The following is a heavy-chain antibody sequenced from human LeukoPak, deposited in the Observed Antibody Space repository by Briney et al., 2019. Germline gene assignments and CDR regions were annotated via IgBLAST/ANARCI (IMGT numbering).Heavy chain of an antibody. J-gene: IGHJ6*03. V-gene: IGHV4-30-4*08. Sequence: PSQTLSLTCTVSGGSISSGDYYWSWIRQPPGKGLEWIGYIYYSGSTYYNPSLKSRVTISVDTSKNQFSLKLSSVTAADTAVYYCARFASSAEEVEYYDFWSGPQGYYMDVWGKGTTVTVSS. CDR3: ARFASSAEEVEYYDFWSGPQGYYMDV. CDR2: IYYSGST. D-gene: IGHD3-3*01. CDR1: GGSISSGDYY.